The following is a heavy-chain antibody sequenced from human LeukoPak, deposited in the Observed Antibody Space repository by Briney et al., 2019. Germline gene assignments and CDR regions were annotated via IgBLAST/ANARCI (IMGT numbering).Heavy chain of an antibody. CDR1: GFTFSSFN. CDR3: ARVSYSSGRFFDY. Sequence: GGSLRLSCAASGFTFSSFNMSWVRQAPGKGLEWVSSISSTSTYIYDADSVKGRFTISRDNAKNSLYLQMNSLRAEDTAVYYCARVSYSSGRFFDYWGQGTLVTVSS. D-gene: IGHD6-19*01. CDR2: ISSTSTYI. V-gene: IGHV3-21*01. J-gene: IGHJ4*02.